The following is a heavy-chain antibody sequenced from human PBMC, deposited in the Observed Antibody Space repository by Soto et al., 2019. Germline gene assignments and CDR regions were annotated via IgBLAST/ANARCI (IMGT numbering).Heavy chain of an antibody. D-gene: IGHD4-17*01. CDR3: AKDLLLTTITTVGD. Sequence: QVQLVESGGGVVQPGRSLRLSCAASGFIFSTYGMHWVRQAPGKGLEWLSVISYDGNNKYYAYSVKGRFTISSDNSKNTLWLQMDSLRTEDTAVYYCAKDLLLTTITTVGDWGQGTLVTVSS. J-gene: IGHJ4*02. V-gene: IGHV3-30*18. CDR1: GFIFSTYG. CDR2: ISYDGNNK.